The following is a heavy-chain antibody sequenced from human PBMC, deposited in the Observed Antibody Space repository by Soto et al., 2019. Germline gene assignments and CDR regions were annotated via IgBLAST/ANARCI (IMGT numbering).Heavy chain of an antibody. CDR2: INHSGST. Sequence: QVQLQQWGAGLLKPSETLSLTCAVYGGSFSGYYWSWIRQPPGKGLEWIGEINHSGSTNYNPSLKGRVTISVDTSKNQFSLKLSSVTAADTAVYYCASYCSGGSCYSEDAFDIWGQGTMVTVSS. V-gene: IGHV4-34*01. CDR1: GGSFSGYY. J-gene: IGHJ3*02. D-gene: IGHD2-15*01. CDR3: ASYCSGGSCYSEDAFDI.